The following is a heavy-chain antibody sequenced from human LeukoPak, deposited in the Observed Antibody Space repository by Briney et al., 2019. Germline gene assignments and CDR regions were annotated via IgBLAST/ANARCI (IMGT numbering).Heavy chain of an antibody. Sequence: ASVKVSCKASGYTFTSYYMHWVRQAPGQGLEWMGTINPSGGSTSYAQKFQGRVTMTRDTSTSTVYMELSSLRSEDTAVYYCAREREAWLVRGWFDPWGQGTLVTVSS. V-gene: IGHV1-46*03. D-gene: IGHD6-19*01. CDR3: AREREAWLVRGWFDP. CDR2: INPSGGST. CDR1: GYTFTSYY. J-gene: IGHJ5*02.